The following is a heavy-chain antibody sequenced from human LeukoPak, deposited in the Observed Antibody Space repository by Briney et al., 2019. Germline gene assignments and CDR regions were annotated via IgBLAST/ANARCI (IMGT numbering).Heavy chain of an antibody. CDR2: ISYDGSNK. CDR3: AKDGRNYYDWKYYFDY. V-gene: IGHV3-30*18. J-gene: IGHJ4*02. D-gene: IGHD3-22*01. Sequence: PGGSLRLSCAASGFTVSSNYMSWVRQAPGKGLEWVAVISYDGSNKYYADSVKGRFTISRDNSKNTLYLQMNSLRAEDTAVYYCAKDGRNYYDWKYYFDYWGQGTLVTVSS. CDR1: GFTVSSNY.